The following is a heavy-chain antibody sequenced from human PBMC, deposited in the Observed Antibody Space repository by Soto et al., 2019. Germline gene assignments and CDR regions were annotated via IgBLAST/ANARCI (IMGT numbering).Heavy chain of an antibody. CDR2: IMPVFPTP. D-gene: IGHD1-1*01. CDR1: GGTFRTSA. J-gene: IGHJ6*02. Sequence: QVQLVQSGAEVKKPGSSVRVSCKTSGGTFRTSAISWVRQAPGQGLEWMGGIMPVFPTPDYGEKFQGRVTITAHECMSTVYMALRSLRCEDTAVSYCARVKDRRLVGGNDDYSGGVWGQGATVTVSS. V-gene: IGHV1-69*12. CDR3: ARVKDRRLVGGNDDYSGGV.